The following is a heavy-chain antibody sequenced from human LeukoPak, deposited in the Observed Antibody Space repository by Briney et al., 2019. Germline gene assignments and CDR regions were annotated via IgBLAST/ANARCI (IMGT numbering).Heavy chain of an antibody. D-gene: IGHD4-23*01. V-gene: IGHV3-23*01. CDR2: ISGSGGSA. CDR1: GFTFSSYA. Sequence: PGGSLRLSCAASGFTFSSYAMSWVRQAPGKGLEWVSAISGSGGSAYYADSVKGRFTTSRDNAKNSLYLQMNSLRAEDTAVYYCARAMTTVVTPVEYWGQGSLVTVSS. CDR3: ARAMTTVVTPVEY. J-gene: IGHJ4*02.